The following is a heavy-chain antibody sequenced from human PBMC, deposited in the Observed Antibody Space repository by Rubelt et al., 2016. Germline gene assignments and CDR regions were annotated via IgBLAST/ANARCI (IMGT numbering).Heavy chain of an antibody. CDR3: ARGGGVVVVPAATYFDY. V-gene: IGHV3-53*01. J-gene: IGHJ4*02. Sequence: WVRQAPGKGLEWFSVIYSGGSTYAAYPVKGRFTISRDNPKNTLYLQMNSLRAEDTAVYYCARGGGVVVVPAATYFDYWGQGTLVTVSS. D-gene: IGHD2-2*01. CDR2: IYSGGST.